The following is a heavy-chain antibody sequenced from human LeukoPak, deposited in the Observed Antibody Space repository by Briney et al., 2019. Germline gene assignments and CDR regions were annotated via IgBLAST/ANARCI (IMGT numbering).Heavy chain of an antibody. CDR2: INPNSGGT. D-gene: IGHD6-19*01. Sequence: ASVKVSCKASGYTFTGYYMHWVRQAPGQGLEWMGWINPNSGGTNYAQKFQGRVTMTRDTSISTAYMELSRLRSDDTAVYYCARAWYSSGWFTSSDLSWFDPWGQGTPVTVSS. V-gene: IGHV1-2*02. CDR1: GYTFTGYY. CDR3: ARAWYSSGWFTSSDLSWFDP. J-gene: IGHJ5*02.